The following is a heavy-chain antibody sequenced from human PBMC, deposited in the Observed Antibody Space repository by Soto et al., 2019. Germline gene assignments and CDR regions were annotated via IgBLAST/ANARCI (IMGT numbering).Heavy chain of an antibody. CDR3: ARKPPAAIQWWAYGMDV. Sequence: EVQLVQTGRGLIQPGGSLRLSCVASGFTVSTNYLSWVRQVPGKGLEWVSVLHGSGSTSYADSVKGRFTISRDNARNTFYLQMNSLRVEDTAVYYCARKPPAAIQWWAYGMDVWGQGTTVTVSS. CDR2: LHGSGST. V-gene: IGHV3-53*02. J-gene: IGHJ6*02. D-gene: IGHD2-2*01. CDR1: GFTVSTNY.